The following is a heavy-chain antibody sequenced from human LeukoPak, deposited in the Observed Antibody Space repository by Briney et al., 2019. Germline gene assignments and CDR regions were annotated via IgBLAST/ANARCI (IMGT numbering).Heavy chain of an antibody. CDR3: AKEGYYDSSGYFFDY. CDR2: ISSIGGST. D-gene: IGHD3-22*01. J-gene: IGHJ4*02. V-gene: IGHV3-23*01. Sequence: PGGSLRLSCAASGFTFSNYGMSWVRQAPGKGLEWVSAISSIGGSTYYADSVKGRFTISRDNSQNTLYLQMNSLRAEDTAVYYCAKEGYYDSSGYFFDYWGQGTQVTVSS. CDR1: GFTFSNYG.